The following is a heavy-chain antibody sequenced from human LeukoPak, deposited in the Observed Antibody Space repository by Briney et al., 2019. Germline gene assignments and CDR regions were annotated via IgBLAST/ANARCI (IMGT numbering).Heavy chain of an antibody. D-gene: IGHD2-15*01. CDR1: GFTFSNYE. V-gene: IGHV3-48*03. CDR3: ARGLRASSAA. Sequence: GGSLRLSCAASGFTFSNYEMNWVRQAPGKGLEWVSYISSTGNTINYADSVKGRFTISRDNAKNSLYLQMNSLRAEDTAIYNCARGLRASSAAWGQGTLVTVSS. CDR2: ISSTGNTI. J-gene: IGHJ5*02.